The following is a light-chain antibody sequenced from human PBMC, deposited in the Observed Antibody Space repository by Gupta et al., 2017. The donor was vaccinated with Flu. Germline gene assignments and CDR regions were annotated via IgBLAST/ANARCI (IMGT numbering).Light chain of an antibody. Sequence: DIQMTQSPSFVSASVGDRVSINCRASQSISGWLTWYQQKSGEAPKLLIFATSSLQTGVPSRFSGSGSGTDFTLTITNLQTEDFATYYCQQAKTFPPRSFGQGTKVEIK. CDR1: QSISGW. J-gene: IGKJ2*03. CDR2: ATS. V-gene: IGKV1-12*01. CDR3: QQAKTFPPRS.